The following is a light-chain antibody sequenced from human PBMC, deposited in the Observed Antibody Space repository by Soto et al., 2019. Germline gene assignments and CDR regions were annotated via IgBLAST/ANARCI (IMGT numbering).Light chain of an antibody. CDR1: QSISSW. V-gene: IGKV1-5*03. CDR3: QQYNTYPTWT. J-gene: IGKJ1*01. CDR2: KAS. Sequence: DLQMTPSPSTLSASVGDRVTITCRASQSISSWLAWYQQKPGKAPKLLIYKASSLETGVPSRFSGSGSGTEFTLTISSLQPDDFATYHCQQYNTYPTWTFGQGTKVEIK.